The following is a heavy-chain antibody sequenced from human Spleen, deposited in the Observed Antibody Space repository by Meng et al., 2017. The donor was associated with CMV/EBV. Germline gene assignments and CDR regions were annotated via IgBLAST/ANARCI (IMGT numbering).Heavy chain of an antibody. CDR2: IYYSGST. CDR3: ARNQLGYCSSTSCYTGWFDP. Sequence: RSSYYWGWIRQPPGKGLEWIGSIYYSGSTYYNPSLKSRVTISVDTSKNQFSLKLSSVTAADTAVYYRARNQLGYCSSTSCYTGWFDPWGQGTLVTVSS. D-gene: IGHD2-2*02. V-gene: IGHV4-39*07. CDR1: RSSYY. J-gene: IGHJ5*02.